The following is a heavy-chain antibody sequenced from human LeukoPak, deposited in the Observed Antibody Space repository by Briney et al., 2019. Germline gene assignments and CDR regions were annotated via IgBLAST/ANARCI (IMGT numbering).Heavy chain of an antibody. CDR1: GFTFSSYA. D-gene: IGHD6-19*01. V-gene: IGHV3-23*01. Sequence: GGSLRLSCAASGFTFSSYAMSWVRQAPGKGLEWVSAISGSGGCTYYADSVKGRFTISRDNSKNTLYLQMNSLRAEDTAVYYCARYGEMGQWLVLPLDYWGQGTLVTVSS. CDR3: ARYGEMGQWLVLPLDY. J-gene: IGHJ4*02. CDR2: ISGSGGCT.